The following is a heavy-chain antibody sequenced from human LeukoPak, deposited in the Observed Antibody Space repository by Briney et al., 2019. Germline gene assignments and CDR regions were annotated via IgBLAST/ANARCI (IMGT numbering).Heavy chain of an antibody. D-gene: IGHD3-3*01. V-gene: IGHV4-38-2*02. CDR1: GYSISSGYY. Sequence: PSETLSLTCTVSGYSISSGYYWGWIRQPPGKGLEWIGSIYYSGSTYYNPSLKSRVTISVDTSKNQFSLKLSSVTAADTAVYYCARSVQFWSGYYTGWYFDLWGRGTLVTVSS. CDR3: ARSVQFWSGYYTGWYFDL. J-gene: IGHJ2*01. CDR2: IYYSGST.